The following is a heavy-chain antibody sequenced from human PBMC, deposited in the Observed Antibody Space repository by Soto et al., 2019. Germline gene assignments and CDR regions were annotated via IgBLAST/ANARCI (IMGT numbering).Heavy chain of an antibody. V-gene: IGHV3-74*01. J-gene: IGHJ4*02. CDR2: ANCEGTTT. CDR3: ARGKSGSYSFDY. D-gene: IGHD3-10*01. CDR1: GFTLTNYW. Sequence: VHLVESGGGIVQPGESMRLSCVASGFTLTNYWVHWVRQAPGKGLVWVSRANCEGTTTNYADSLKGRFTTSRDNGRSTVFLQMHCLGVDDTGVYYCARGKSGSYSFDYWGRGTLVTDSS.